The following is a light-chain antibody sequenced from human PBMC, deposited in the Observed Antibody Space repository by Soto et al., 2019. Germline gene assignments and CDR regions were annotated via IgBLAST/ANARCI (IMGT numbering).Light chain of an antibody. J-gene: IGLJ1*01. CDR3: CSYAGSYTFPYV. CDR2: DVS. V-gene: IGLV2-11*01. Sequence: QSALTQPRSVSGSPGQSVTISCTGTSSDVGGYNYFSWYQQHPGKAPKLMIYDVSKRPSGVPDRFSGSKSGNTASLTISGLQAEDEADYCCCSYAGSYTFPYVFGTGTKVTVL. CDR1: SSDVGGYNY.